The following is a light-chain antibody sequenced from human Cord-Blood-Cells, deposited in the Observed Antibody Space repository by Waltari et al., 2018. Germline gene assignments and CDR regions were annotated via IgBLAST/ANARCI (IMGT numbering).Light chain of an antibody. Sequence: EIVMTQSPAPLSVSPGETATLSCRASQSVSSNLAWYQQKPGQAPRLLIYGASTRATGIPARFSGSRSGTEFTLTISSLQSEDFAVYYCQQYNNWPPLTFGGGTKVEIK. V-gene: IGKV3-15*01. CDR1: QSVSSN. CDR3: QQYNNWPPLT. CDR2: GAS. J-gene: IGKJ4*01.